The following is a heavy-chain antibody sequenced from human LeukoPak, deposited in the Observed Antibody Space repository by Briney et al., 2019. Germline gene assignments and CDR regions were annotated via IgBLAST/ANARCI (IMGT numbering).Heavy chain of an antibody. CDR1: GGTFSSYA. Sequence: VASVKVSCKASGGTFSSYAISWVRQAPGQGLEWMGGIIPIFGTANYAQKFQGRVTITTDESTSTACMELSSLRSEDTAVYYCARGRGYSYGSDFDYWGQGTLVTVSS. J-gene: IGHJ4*02. D-gene: IGHD5-18*01. CDR2: IIPIFGTA. CDR3: ARGRGYSYGSDFDY. V-gene: IGHV1-69*05.